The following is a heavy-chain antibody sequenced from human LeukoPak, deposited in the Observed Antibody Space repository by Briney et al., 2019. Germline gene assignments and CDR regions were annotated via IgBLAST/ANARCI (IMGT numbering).Heavy chain of an antibody. Sequence: GGSLPVSRADSXFXXRXYGVXXVXXAXXXXLEXVAVISYDGSSEYYNDSSLESRAITRDNSKTKLYLKMNSLRAEDTAVYYCSKETYGTSSPLDSWGQGTLVTVSS. V-gene: IGHV3-30*18. CDR1: XFXXRXYG. CDR3: SKETYGTSSPLDS. D-gene: IGHD2-8*01. CDR2: ISYDGSSE. J-gene: IGHJ4*02.